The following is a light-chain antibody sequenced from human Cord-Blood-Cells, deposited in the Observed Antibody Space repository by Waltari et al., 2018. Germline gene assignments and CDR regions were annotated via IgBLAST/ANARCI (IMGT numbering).Light chain of an antibody. CDR2: AAS. CDR1: QSISSH. Sequence: IQMTQSPSSLPASVGDRVTITCRASQSISSHFNWYQQKPGKAPKLLIYAASSLQSGVPSRFSGXXSGTXXTLTISSLQPEDFATYYCQQSXXTPPTFGGGTKVEIK. CDR3: QQSXXTPPT. V-gene: IGKV1-39*01. J-gene: IGKJ4*01.